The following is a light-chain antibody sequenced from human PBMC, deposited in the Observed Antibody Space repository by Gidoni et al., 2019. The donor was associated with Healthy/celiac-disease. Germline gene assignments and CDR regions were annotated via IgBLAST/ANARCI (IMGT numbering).Light chain of an antibody. V-gene: IGLV1-51*01. CDR2: DNN. J-gene: IGLJ1*01. Sequence: QSVLTQPPSGAAAPGQKVTSTCSGSSSNIGNNYVAWYQQLPGTAPKLLIYDNNKRPSGIPDRFSGSKSGTSATLGITGLQTGDEADYYCGTWDSSLSAGVFGTGTKVTVL. CDR3: GTWDSSLSAGV. CDR1: SSNIGNNY.